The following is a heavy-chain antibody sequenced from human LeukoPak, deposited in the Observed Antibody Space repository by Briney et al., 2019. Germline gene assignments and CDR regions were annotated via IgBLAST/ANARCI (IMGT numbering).Heavy chain of an antibody. Sequence: GGSLRLSCAASGFTSSSYWMHWVRQAPGKGLVWVSRINSDGSSTSYADSVKGRFTISRDNAKNTLYLQMNSLRAEDTAVYYCASWSQGGAFDIWGQGTMVTVSS. CDR3: ASWSQGGAFDI. D-gene: IGHD3-16*01. CDR2: INSDGSST. V-gene: IGHV3-74*01. J-gene: IGHJ3*02. CDR1: GFTSSSYW.